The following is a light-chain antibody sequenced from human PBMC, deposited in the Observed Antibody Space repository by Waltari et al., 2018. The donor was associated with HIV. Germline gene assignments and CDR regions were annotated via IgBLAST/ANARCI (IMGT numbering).Light chain of an antibody. Sequence: DIQMTQPPSSLSASVGDSVTITCRASQRISNYLNWYQQKPGKAPKLLIYAASNLQSGVPSGFSGSGSGTDFTLTISSLQPEDFATYYCQQSYKTSYSFGQGTKLEIK. CDR2: AAS. CDR1: QRISNY. CDR3: QQSYKTSYS. V-gene: IGKV1-39*01. J-gene: IGKJ2*03.